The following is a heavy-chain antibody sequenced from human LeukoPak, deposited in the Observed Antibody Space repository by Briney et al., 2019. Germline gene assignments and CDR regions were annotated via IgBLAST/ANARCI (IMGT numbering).Heavy chain of an antibody. CDR3: TRDRSRGYYGSGGDAFDI. J-gene: IGHJ3*02. Sequence: GGSLRLSCAASGFTFSDHYMDWVRQAPGKGLEWLSYISSSGDTIYYADSVKGRFTISRDNAKNSLFLQVNSLRAEDTAVYYCTRDRSRGYYGSGGDAFDIWGQGTMVTVSS. CDR2: ISSSGDTI. V-gene: IGHV3-11*04. D-gene: IGHD3-10*01. CDR1: GFTFSDHY.